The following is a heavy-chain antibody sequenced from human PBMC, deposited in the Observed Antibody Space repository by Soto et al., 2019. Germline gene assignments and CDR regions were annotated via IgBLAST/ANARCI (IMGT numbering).Heavy chain of an antibody. Sequence: EVQLLESGGGLVHLGGSLRLSCAASGFTFSRYAMNWVRQAPGKGLEWVSTFSGPGSGTYYADSVKGRFTISRDNFKSSLYLQMNRLTAADTAMYYGACYCLRAFGMTPPWDVDVWGQGTTVTVSS. CDR1: GFTFSRYA. D-gene: IGHD2-15*01. CDR3: ACYCLRAFGMTPPWDVDV. J-gene: IGHJ6*02. V-gene: IGHV3-23*01. CDR2: FSGPGSGT.